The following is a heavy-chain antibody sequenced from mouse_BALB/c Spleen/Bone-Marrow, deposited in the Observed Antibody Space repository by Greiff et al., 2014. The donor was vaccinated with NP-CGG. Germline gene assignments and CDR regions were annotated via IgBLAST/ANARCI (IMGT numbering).Heavy chain of an antibody. D-gene: IGHD2-4*01. CDR2: ISSGGST. V-gene: IGHV5-6-5*01. Sequence: EVQLVESGGGLVKPGGSLKPSCAASGFTFSSYAMSWVRQTPEKRLEWVASISSGGSTYYPDSVKGRFTISRDNARNILYLQMSSLRSEDTAMYYCARGGGYDYGSWFTYWGQGTLVTVSA. CDR1: GFTFSSYA. J-gene: IGHJ3*01. CDR3: ARGGGYDYGSWFTY.